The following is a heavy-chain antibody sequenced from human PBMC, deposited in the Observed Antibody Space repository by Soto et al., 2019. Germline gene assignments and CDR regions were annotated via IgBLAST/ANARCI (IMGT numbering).Heavy chain of an antibody. D-gene: IGHD2-2*01. CDR2: ISAYNGNT. CDR1: GYTFTSYG. J-gene: IGHJ3*02. Sequence: ASVKVSCKASGYTFTSYGISWVRLAPGQGLEWMGWISAYNGNTNYAQKLQGRVTMTTDTSTSTAYMELRSLRSDDTAVYYCARDLGYCSSTSCPGNAFDIWGQGTMVTVSS. CDR3: ARDLGYCSSTSCPGNAFDI. V-gene: IGHV1-18*01.